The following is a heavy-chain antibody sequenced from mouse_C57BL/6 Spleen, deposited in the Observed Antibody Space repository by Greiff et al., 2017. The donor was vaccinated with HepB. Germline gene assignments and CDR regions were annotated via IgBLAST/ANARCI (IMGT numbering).Heavy chain of an antibody. CDR3: AREDGYLWYFDV. Sequence: QVQLQQSGAELVRPGTSVKVSCKASGYAFTNYLIEWVKQRPGQGLEWIGVINPGSGGTNYNEKFKGKATLTADKSSSTAYMQLSSLTSEDSAVYFCAREDGYLWYFDVWGTGTTVTVSS. CDR2: INPGSGGT. D-gene: IGHD2-3*01. CDR1: GYAFTNYL. J-gene: IGHJ1*03. V-gene: IGHV1-54*01.